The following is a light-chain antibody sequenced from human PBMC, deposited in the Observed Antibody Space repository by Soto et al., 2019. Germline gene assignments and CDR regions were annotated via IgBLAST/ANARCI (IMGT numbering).Light chain of an antibody. CDR1: TSDVGGFDY. J-gene: IGLJ1*01. CDR3: ISYTTTGTQV. Sequence: QSALTQPASVSGSPGQSITLSCTGTTSDVGGFDYVSWYQQHPGKAPKLMIFDVSNRPSGVSDRFSGSKSGNTASLTISGLQAEDEADYYCISYTTTGTQVFGTGTKVTVL. V-gene: IGLV2-14*03. CDR2: DVS.